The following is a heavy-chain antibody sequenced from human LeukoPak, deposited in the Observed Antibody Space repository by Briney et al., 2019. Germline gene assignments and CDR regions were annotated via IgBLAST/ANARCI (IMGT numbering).Heavy chain of an antibody. V-gene: IGHV4-34*01. CDR3: ARTTMVRGVIIPCGH. Sequence: SETLSLTCAVYGGSFSGYYWSWIRQPPGKGLEWIGEINHSGSTNYNPSLKSRVTISVDTSKNQFSLKLSSVTAADTAVYYCARTTMVRGVIIPCGHWGQGTLVTVSS. D-gene: IGHD3-10*01. J-gene: IGHJ4*02. CDR1: GGSFSGYY. CDR2: INHSGST.